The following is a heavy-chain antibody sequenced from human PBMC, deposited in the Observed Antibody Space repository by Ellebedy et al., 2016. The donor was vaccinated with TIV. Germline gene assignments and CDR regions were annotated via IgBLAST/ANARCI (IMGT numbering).Heavy chain of an antibody. V-gene: IGHV3-11*05. CDR2: ITSSSSYT. J-gene: IGHJ5*02. D-gene: IGHD2-2*01. CDR1: GFTFSDYY. Sequence: GESLKISXAASGFTFSDYYMSWIRQAPGKGLECVSYITSSSSYTNYADSVKGRFTISRDNAKNSLCLQMNSLRVEDTAVYYCARVVGRGCSTTSCRFDPWGQGTLVTVSS. CDR3: ARVVGRGCSTTSCRFDP.